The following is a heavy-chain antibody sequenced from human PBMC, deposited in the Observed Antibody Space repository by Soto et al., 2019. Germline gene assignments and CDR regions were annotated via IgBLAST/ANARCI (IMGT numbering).Heavy chain of an antibody. D-gene: IGHD2-15*01. Sequence: GGSLRLSCVASGFSFSDYSMTWVRQGPGRGLEWVATLTRTGTTFYADSVKGRFTISRDNSRNTLALQMYSLRAEDTARYYCAKRATTVPTPGNYFDCWGQGTLVTVSS. V-gene: IGHV3-23*01. CDR2: LTRTGTT. CDR1: GFSFSDYS. J-gene: IGHJ4*02. CDR3: AKRATTVPTPGNYFDC.